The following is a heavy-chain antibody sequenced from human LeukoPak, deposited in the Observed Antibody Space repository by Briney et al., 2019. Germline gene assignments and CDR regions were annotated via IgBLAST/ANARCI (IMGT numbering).Heavy chain of an antibody. V-gene: IGHV3-74*01. Sequence: GSLRLSFAASGFTFSSYWMQLVRQAPGKGLVRVSRINSDGSSTSYADSVKGRFTISRDNAKNTLYLQMNSLRAEDTAVYYCAREYCSSTSCYEDYWGQGTLVTVSS. D-gene: IGHD2-2*01. CDR2: INSDGSST. CDR3: AREYCSSTSCYEDY. CDR1: GFTFSSYW. J-gene: IGHJ4*02.